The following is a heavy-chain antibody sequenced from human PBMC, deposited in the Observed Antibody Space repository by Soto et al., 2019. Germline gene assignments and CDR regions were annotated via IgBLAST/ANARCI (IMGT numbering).Heavy chain of an antibody. CDR2: MNPINGAT. J-gene: IGHJ6*02. V-gene: IGHV1-8*02. CDR3: GRGPSPRAPAGGTPYYYAMDV. Sequence: ASVKVSCKASGYDFTAYDINWVRQASGQGLEWMGWMNPINGATGSARRFQGRVSMTRNTATATAYLELTSLRSDDSAVYFCGRGPSPRAPAGGTPYYYAMDVWGRGTTGTVAS. CDR1: GYDFTAYD. D-gene: IGHD2-2*01.